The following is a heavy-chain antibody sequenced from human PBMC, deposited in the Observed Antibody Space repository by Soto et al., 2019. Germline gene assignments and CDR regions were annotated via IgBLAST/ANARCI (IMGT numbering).Heavy chain of an antibody. D-gene: IGHD3-16*01. V-gene: IGHV3-23*01. CDR3: AKAPARGEFDY. CDR2: ISGSGGST. Sequence: GGSLRLSCAASVFPFSSYAMSWVRQAPGKGLEWVSAISGSGGSTYYADSVKGRFTISRDNSKNTLYLQMNSLRAEDTAVYYCAKAPARGEFDYWGQGTLVTVSS. J-gene: IGHJ4*02. CDR1: VFPFSSYA.